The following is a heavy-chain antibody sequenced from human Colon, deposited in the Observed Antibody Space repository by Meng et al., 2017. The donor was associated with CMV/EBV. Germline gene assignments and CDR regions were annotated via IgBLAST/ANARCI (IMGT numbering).Heavy chain of an antibody. V-gene: IGHV4-4*07. D-gene: IGHD3-10*01. CDR1: GGSISGHY. Sequence: QVQVPESGPGLVKPSETSSLTCTVSGGSISGHYWTWIRRPAGEGLQWLGRIYSNGRIDENYSLRSRVTISVDTSKNQLSLRLTSVTAADTAVYYCGRAGARGVPIDVWGRGTLVTVSS. CDR2: IYSNGRI. CDR3: GRAGARGVPIDV. J-gene: IGHJ1*01.